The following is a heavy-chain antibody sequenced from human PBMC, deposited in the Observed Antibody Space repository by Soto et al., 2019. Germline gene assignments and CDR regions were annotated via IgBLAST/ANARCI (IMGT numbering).Heavy chain of an antibody. CDR1: GFTFSGSA. CDR2: IKTRSYNYAT. Sequence: EVQLVESGGGLVQPGGSVIISCAASGFTFSGSAIHWVRQASGKGLEWRGRIKTRSYNYATAYTASLKGRSTISRADSKNTAYLQMNSLKTEDTAVYFCSRLWAGGDDRDSPPYYLDSWGQGTLVTVSS. V-gene: IGHV3-73*02. J-gene: IGHJ4*02. CDR3: SRLWAGGDDRDSPPYYLDS. D-gene: IGHD3-16*01.